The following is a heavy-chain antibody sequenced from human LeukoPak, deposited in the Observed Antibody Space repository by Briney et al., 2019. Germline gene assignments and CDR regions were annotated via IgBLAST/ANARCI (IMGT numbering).Heavy chain of an antibody. J-gene: IGHJ4*02. Sequence: GGSLRLSCAASGFTFSSYAMSWVRQAPGKGLEWVSAISGSGGTTYYADSVKGRFTVSRDNSKDTLYLQMNSLRAEDTAVYYCATYYDFWSGYMYYFDYWGQGTLVTVSS. CDR3: ATYYDFWSGYMYYFDY. CDR1: GFTFSSYA. D-gene: IGHD3-3*01. CDR2: ISGSGGTT. V-gene: IGHV3-23*01.